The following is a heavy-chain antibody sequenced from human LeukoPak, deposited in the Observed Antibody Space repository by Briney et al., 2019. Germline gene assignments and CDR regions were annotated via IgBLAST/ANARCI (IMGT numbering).Heavy chain of an antibody. Sequence: SETLSLSCTVSGASINSTYYWGWIRQSPGKGLEWIGTVHHSGSTFYNPSLKSRVTISVETSKNQFSLKLSSVTAADTAVYYCARDGRFPPEVLPRYFDYWGQGTLVTVSS. J-gene: IGHJ4*02. CDR1: GASINSTYY. CDR3: ARDGRFPPEVLPRYFDY. V-gene: IGHV4-39*07. CDR2: VHHSGST. D-gene: IGHD1-26*01.